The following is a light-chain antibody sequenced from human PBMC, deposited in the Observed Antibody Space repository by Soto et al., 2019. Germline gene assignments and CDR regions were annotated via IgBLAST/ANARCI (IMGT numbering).Light chain of an antibody. Sequence: EIVLTQSPDTLSLSPGERATLSCRASQRIYSTYLAWYQQKAGKAPSLLIFGASTRAAGIPDRFSGSGSATDFTLTISRLEPEDFAVYYCQQYGNSPYTFGQGTKLEIK. CDR1: QRIYSTY. CDR2: GAS. J-gene: IGKJ2*01. V-gene: IGKV3-20*01. CDR3: QQYGNSPYT.